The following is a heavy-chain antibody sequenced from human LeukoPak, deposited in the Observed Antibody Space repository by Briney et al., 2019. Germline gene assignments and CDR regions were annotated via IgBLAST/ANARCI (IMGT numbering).Heavy chain of an antibody. CDR2: ISYDGSNK. V-gene: IGHV3-30*18. J-gene: IGHJ4*02. CDR3: AKDRGFSTPYLIDY. Sequence: GGSLRLSCAASGFTFSNYGMHWVRQAPGKGLEWVAVISYDGSNKYYADSVKGRFTISRDNSKNTLYLQMNSLRAEDTAVYYCAKDRGFSTPYLIDYWGQGTLVTVSS. CDR1: GFTFSNYG. D-gene: IGHD6-13*01.